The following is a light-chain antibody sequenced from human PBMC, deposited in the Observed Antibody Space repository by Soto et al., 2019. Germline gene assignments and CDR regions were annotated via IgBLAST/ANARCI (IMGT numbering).Light chain of an antibody. CDR2: EVS. CDR1: SSYVGTYNY. CDR3: TSYTRDTALV. V-gene: IGLV2-14*01. J-gene: IGLJ1*01. Sequence: QSVLTHPASVSGSPGQSITISCTGTSSYVGTYNYVSWYQHRAGKAPKLIIYEVSNRPSGVSNRFSGSKSGSTASLTISGLQAEDEADYHCTSYTRDTALVFGTGTKVTVL.